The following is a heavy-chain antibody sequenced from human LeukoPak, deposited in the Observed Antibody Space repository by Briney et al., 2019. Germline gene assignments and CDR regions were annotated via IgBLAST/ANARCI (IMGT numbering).Heavy chain of an antibody. CDR2: IYPGDSDA. CDR3: AKLDSINFFDF. CDR1: GYSFTTYY. D-gene: IGHD3-10*01. V-gene: IGHV5-51*01. Sequence: GESLKISCRASGYSFTTYYIGWVRQMPGKGLEYMGIIYPGDSDARYSPSFLGRVTISADKSISTAYLQWGSLKASDTAMYYCAKLDSINFFDFWGQGTLVTVSS. J-gene: IGHJ4*02.